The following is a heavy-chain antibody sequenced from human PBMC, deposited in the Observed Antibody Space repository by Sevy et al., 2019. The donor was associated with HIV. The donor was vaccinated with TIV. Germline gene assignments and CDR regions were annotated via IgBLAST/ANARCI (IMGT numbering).Heavy chain of an antibody. CDR3: AKVDSSSLYYYYGMDV. J-gene: IGHJ6*02. D-gene: IGHD6-6*01. V-gene: IGHV3-23*01. CDR1: GFTFSSYA. Sequence: GGSLRLSCAASGFTFSSYAMSWVRQAPGKGLEWVSAISGSGGSTYYADSVKGRFTISRDNSKNTLYLQMNSLRAEGTAVYYCAKVDSSSLYYYYGMDVWGQGTTVTVSS. CDR2: ISGSGGST.